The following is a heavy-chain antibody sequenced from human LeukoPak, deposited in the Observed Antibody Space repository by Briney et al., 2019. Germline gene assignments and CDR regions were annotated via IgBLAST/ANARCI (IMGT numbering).Heavy chain of an antibody. CDR3: ARDRRRLGELPHAFDV. CDR2: MNPNSGNT. J-gene: IGHJ3*01. V-gene: IGHV1-8*01. Sequence: GASVKVSCKASGYTFTSYDINWVRQATGQGLEWMGWMNPNSGNTGYAQKFQGRVTMTRNTSISTAYMELSSLRSEDTAVYYCARDRRRLGELPHAFDVWGQGTMVTVSS. D-gene: IGHD3-16*01. CDR1: GYTFTSYD.